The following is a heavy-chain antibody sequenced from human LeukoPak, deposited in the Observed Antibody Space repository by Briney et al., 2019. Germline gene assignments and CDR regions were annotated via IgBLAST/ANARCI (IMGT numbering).Heavy chain of an antibody. CDR3: ARGAGIMIVVVNHDAFDI. CDR1: GGSFSGYY. D-gene: IGHD3-22*01. J-gene: IGHJ3*02. V-gene: IGHV4-34*01. Sequence: PSETLSLTCAAYGGSFSGYYWSWIRQPPGKGLEWIGEINHSGSTNYNPSLKSRVTISVDTSKNQFSLKLSSVTAADTAVYYCARGAGIMIVVVNHDAFDIWAKGQWSPSLQ. CDR2: INHSGST.